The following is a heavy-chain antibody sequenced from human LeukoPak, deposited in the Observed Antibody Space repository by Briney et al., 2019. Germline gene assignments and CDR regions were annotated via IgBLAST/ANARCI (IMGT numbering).Heavy chain of an antibody. D-gene: IGHD3-16*01. V-gene: IGHV3-23*01. CDR2: ITNSGENT. CDR3: AKGRGFRVWDPWDN. Sequence: GGSLRLSCAASGFTFSSYSMNWVRQAPGKGLEWVSGITNSGENTYYADSVKGRFTISRDNSKNTLFLEMNSLRVEDTAVYYCAKGRGFRVWDPWDNWGQGTLITVSS. J-gene: IGHJ4*02. CDR1: GFTFSSYS.